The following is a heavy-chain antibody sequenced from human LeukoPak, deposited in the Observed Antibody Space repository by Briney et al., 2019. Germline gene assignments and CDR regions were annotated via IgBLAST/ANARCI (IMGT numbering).Heavy chain of an antibody. CDR2: IIPIFGIA. CDR1: GGTFSSYA. J-gene: IGHJ5*02. Sequence: GASVKVSCKASGGTFSSYAISWVRQALGQGLEWMGRIIPIFGIANYAQKFQGRVTITADKSTSTAYMELSSLRSEDTAVYYCARDPVTTRFDPWDQGTLVTVSS. D-gene: IGHD4-17*01. V-gene: IGHV1-69*04. CDR3: ARDPVTTRFDP.